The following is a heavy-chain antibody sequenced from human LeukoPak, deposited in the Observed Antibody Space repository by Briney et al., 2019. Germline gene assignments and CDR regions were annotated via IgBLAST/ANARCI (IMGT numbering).Heavy chain of an antibody. D-gene: IGHD3-3*01. CDR2: IYYSGST. CDR1: GGSISSSSYY. J-gene: IGHJ5*02. V-gene: IGHV4-39*01. Sequence: SETLSLTCTVSGGSISSSSYYWGWIRQPPGTGLEWLGSIYYSGSTYYNPSLKSRVTISVDTSKNQFSLKLSSVTAADTAVYYCARSLGILEWLFHNWFDPWGQGTLVTVSS. CDR3: ARSLGILEWLFHNWFDP.